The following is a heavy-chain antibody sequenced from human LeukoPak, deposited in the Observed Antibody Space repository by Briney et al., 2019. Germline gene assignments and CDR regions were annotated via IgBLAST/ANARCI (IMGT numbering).Heavy chain of an antibody. J-gene: IGHJ3*02. V-gene: IGHV4-34*01. CDR3: VKSNSRYQPWTLDI. CDR1: GGSFSGYY. D-gene: IGHD2-2*01. Sequence: SETLSLTCAVYGGSFSGYYWSWIRQPPGKGLEWIGEINHSGSTNYNPSLKSRVTISVDTSKNQFSLKLSSVTAADTAVYYCVKSNSRYQPWTLDIWGRGTMVTVSS. CDR2: INHSGST.